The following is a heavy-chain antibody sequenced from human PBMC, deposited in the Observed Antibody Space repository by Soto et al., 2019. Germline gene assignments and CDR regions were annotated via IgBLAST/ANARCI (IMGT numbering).Heavy chain of an antibody. V-gene: IGHV4-39*01. Sequence: SETLSLTCTVSGGSISSSSYYWGWIRQPPGKGLEWIGSIYYSGSTYYNPSLKSRVTISVDTSKNQFSLKLSSVTAADTAVYYCASGGTFLYSGYFDYWGQGTLVTVSS. CDR2: IYYSGST. D-gene: IGHD5-12*01. J-gene: IGHJ4*02. CDR3: ASGGTFLYSGYFDY. CDR1: GGSISSSSYY.